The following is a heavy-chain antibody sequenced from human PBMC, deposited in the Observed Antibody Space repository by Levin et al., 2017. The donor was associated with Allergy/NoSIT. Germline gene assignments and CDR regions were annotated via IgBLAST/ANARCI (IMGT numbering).Heavy chain of an antibody. J-gene: IGHJ4*02. CDR3: VGGTDY. CDR1: GFTVSSNY. Sequence: GESLKISCAASGFTVSSNYMSWVRQAPGKGLEWVSVIYSGGSTYYADSVKGRFTISRDNSKNTLYLQMNSLRAEDTAVYYCVGGTDYWGQGTLVTVSS. V-gene: IGHV3-53*01. CDR2: IYSGGST.